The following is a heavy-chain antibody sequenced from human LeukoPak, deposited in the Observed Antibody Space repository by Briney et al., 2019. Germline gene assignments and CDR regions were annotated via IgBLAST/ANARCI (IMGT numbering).Heavy chain of an antibody. CDR2: IIPIFGTA. CDR3: AVTWGYCSGGSCPYYFDY. V-gene: IGHV1-69*05. J-gene: IGHJ4*02. CDR1: GDTFSSYD. D-gene: IGHD2-15*01. Sequence: SVKVSCKASGDTFSSYDISWVRQAHGKGLEWMGRIIPIFGTANYAQKFQGRVTITTDESTSTAYMELSSLRSEDTAVYYCAVTWGYCSGGSCPYYFDYWGQGTLVTVSS.